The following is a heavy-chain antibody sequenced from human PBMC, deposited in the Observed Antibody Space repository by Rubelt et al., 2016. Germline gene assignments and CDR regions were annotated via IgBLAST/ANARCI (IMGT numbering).Heavy chain of an antibody. J-gene: IGHJ4*02. CDR1: GGSISSSSYY. CDR2: IKLDGSEK. V-gene: IGHV3-7*01. Sequence: LQLQESGPGLVKPSETLSLTCTVSGGSISSSSYYWGWVRQAPGKGLEWVANIKLDGSEKYYVDSVKGRFTISRDNAKNSLYLQMNSLRAEDTAVYYCARSSGDSSGWYGDYWGQGTLVTVSS. CDR3: ARSSGDSSGWYGDY. D-gene: IGHD6-19*01.